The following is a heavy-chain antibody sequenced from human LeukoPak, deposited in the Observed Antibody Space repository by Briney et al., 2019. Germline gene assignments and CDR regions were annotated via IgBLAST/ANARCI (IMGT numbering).Heavy chain of an antibody. CDR1: GFTFSSYG. CDR3: ARSPYCSSTSCYHFNWFDP. D-gene: IGHD2-2*01. J-gene: IGHJ5*02. Sequence: PGRSLRLSCAASGFTFSSYGMHWVRQAPGKGLEWVEVIWYDGSNKYYADSVKGRFTISRDNSKNTLYLQMNSLRAEDTAVYYCARSPYCSSTSCYHFNWFDPWGQGTLVTVSS. CDR2: IWYDGSNK. V-gene: IGHV3-33*01.